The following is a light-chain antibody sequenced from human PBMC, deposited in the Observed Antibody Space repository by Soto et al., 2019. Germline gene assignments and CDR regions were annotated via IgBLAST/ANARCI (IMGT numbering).Light chain of an antibody. CDR3: QQANSFPLT. CDR1: QSISNW. CDR2: DVS. Sequence: DIQMTQSPSTLSASVGDRVTITCRASQSISNWLAWYQQKPGKAPTLLIYDVSRLESGVPSRFSGSGSVTEFTLTINSLQPDDFETYYCQQANSFPLTFGGGTKVDIK. J-gene: IGKJ4*01. V-gene: IGKV1-5*01.